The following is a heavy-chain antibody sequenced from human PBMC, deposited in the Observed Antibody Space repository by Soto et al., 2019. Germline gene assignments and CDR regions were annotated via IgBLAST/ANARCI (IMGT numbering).Heavy chain of an antibody. CDR3: ARGPPIFY. J-gene: IGHJ4*02. CDR1: GGSISSGGYS. CDR2: IYHSVST. Sequence: QLQLQESGSKLVKPSQTLSLTCAVSGGSISSGGYSWSWIRQPPGKGLEWIGYIYHSVSTYYNPSLKGRVTISVDRSKNQFSLKLSSVTAADTAVYYCARGPPIFYWGQGTLVTVSS. D-gene: IGHD3-9*01. V-gene: IGHV4-30-2*01.